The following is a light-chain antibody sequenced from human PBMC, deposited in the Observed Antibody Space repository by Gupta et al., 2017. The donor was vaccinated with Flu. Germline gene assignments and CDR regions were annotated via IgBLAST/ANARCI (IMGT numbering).Light chain of an antibody. Sequence: DIQMTQSPSTLSASVGDRVTITCRASQSISSWLAWYQQKPGKAPKLLIYKASSLESGVPSRFSGSGSGTEFTLTISSLQPDDFATYYCQQYKSYPRTCGQGTKVEIK. CDR1: QSISSW. V-gene: IGKV1-5*03. CDR3: QQYKSYPRT. J-gene: IGKJ1*01. CDR2: KAS.